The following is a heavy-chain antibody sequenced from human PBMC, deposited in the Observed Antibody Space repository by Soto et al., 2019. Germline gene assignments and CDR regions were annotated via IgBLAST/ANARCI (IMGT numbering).Heavy chain of an antibody. D-gene: IGHD6-13*01. Sequence: QVQLQESGPGLVKPSETLSLTCTVSGASISNYYWSWIRQPAGKGLEWIGRIYASGNTNYNPSLKSRVTMSVDTSKNQFSLNLNSVTAADTAVYHCARESRSAAGTVEYWGQGTLVTVSS. V-gene: IGHV4-4*07. CDR3: ARESRSAAGTVEY. CDR2: IYASGNT. CDR1: GASISNYY. J-gene: IGHJ4*02.